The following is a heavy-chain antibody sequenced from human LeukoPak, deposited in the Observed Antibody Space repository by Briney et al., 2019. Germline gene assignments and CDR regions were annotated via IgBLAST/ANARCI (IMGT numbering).Heavy chain of an antibody. CDR1: GFTFSSYS. D-gene: IGHD6-19*01. V-gene: IGHV3-21*01. CDR3: ARGGGSGWYWNDAFDI. J-gene: IGHJ3*02. Sequence: GRSLRLSCAASGFTFSSYSMNWVRQAPGKGLEWVSSISSSSSYIYYADSVKGRFTISRDNAKNSLYLQMNSLRAEDTAVYYCARGGGSGWYWNDAFDIWGQGTMVTVSS. CDR2: ISSSSSYI.